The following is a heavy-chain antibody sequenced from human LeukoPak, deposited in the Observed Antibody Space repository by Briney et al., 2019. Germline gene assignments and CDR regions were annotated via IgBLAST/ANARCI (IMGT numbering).Heavy chain of an antibody. CDR1: GFSFSSYS. CDR3: ARDARFGGYFDY. CDR2: IGSSSSYI. J-gene: IGHJ4*02. V-gene: IGHV3-21*01. D-gene: IGHD3-10*01. Sequence: KTGGSLRLSCAASGFSFSSYSMIWVRQAPGKGLEWVSSIGSSSSYIYYADSVKGRFTISRDNAKNSLCLQMNSLRDEDTAVYYCARDARFGGYFDYWGQGTLVTVST.